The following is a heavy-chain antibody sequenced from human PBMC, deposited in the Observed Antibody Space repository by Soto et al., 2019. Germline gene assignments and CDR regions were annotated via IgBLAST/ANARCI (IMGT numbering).Heavy chain of an antibody. Sequence: QVQLVQSGAEVKKPGASVKVSCKASGYTFTRYAMHWVRQAPGQRLEWMGWINAGNGNTKYSQKFQGRVTITRDTSASTAYMELSSLRSEDTAVYYCARDLGFGLSDYWGQGTLVTVSS. V-gene: IGHV1-3*01. CDR2: INAGNGNT. CDR1: GYTFTRYA. D-gene: IGHD3-10*01. CDR3: ARDLGFGLSDY. J-gene: IGHJ4*02.